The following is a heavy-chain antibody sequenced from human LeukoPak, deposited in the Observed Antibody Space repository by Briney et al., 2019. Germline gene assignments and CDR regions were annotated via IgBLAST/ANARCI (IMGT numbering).Heavy chain of an antibody. Sequence: GGSLRLSCAASGFTFSGSAMHWVRQASGKGLEWVGRIRSKANSYATAYAASVKGRFTISRDSSRNTLFLHMNTLRAEDTAIYYCAKDRTVGASYWYFDLWGRGTLVTVSS. CDR2: IRSKANSYAT. CDR3: AKDRTVGASYWYFDL. J-gene: IGHJ2*01. V-gene: IGHV3-73*01. CDR1: GFTFSGSA. D-gene: IGHD1-26*01.